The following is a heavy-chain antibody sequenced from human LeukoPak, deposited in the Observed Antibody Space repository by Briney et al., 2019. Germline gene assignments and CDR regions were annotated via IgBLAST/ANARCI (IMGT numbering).Heavy chain of an antibody. Sequence: GGSLRLSCAASGFTFDDYAMHWVRQAPGKGLEWVSGISWNSGSIGYADSVKGRFTISRDNAKNSLYLQMNSLRAEDTALYYCAKSLMTTVTTYYFDYWGQGTLVTVSS. J-gene: IGHJ4*02. CDR3: AKSLMTTVTTYYFDY. V-gene: IGHV3-9*01. CDR1: GFTFDDYA. D-gene: IGHD4-17*01. CDR2: ISWNSGSI.